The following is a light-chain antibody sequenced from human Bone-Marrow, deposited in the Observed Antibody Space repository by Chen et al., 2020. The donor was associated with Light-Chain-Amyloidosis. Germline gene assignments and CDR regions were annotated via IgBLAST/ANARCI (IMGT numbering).Light chain of an antibody. J-gene: IGLJ3*02. CDR2: DDS. CDR1: NIGSTS. V-gene: IGLV3-21*02. CDR3: QVWDRSSDRPV. Sequence: SYVLTQPSSVSVAPGQTATIACGGNNIGSTSVHWSQQTPGQAPLLVVYDDSDRPSGIPERLSGSNSGNTATLTISRVEAGDEADYYGQVWDRSSDRPVFGGGTKLTVL.